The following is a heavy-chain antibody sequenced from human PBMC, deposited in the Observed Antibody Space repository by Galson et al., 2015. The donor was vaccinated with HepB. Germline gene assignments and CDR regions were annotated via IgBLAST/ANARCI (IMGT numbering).Heavy chain of an antibody. CDR2: IYYSGST. CDR1: GGSVNSGSYY. J-gene: IGHJ3*02. D-gene: IGHD1-1*01. V-gene: IGHV4-61*01. CDR3: ARWKDLDAFDI. Sequence: QVQLQESGPGLVKPSETLSLTCTVSGGSVNSGSYYWSWIRQPPGKGLEWIGYIYYSGSTNYNPSLKSRVTISVDTSKNQFSLKLSSVTAADTAVYYCARWKDLDAFDIWGQGTMVTVSS.